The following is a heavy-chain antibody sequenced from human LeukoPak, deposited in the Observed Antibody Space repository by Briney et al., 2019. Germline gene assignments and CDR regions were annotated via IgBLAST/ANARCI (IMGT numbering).Heavy chain of an antibody. CDR2: IYYSGST. Sequence: SETLSLTCTVSGGSISSYYWSWIRQPPGKGLEWIGYIYYSGSTNYNPSLKSRVTISVDTSKNQFSLKLSSVTAADTAVYYCARALPAAGSGAFDIWGQGTMVTVSS. V-gene: IGHV4-59*01. CDR3: ARALPAAGSGAFDI. D-gene: IGHD6-13*01. J-gene: IGHJ3*02. CDR1: GGSISSYY.